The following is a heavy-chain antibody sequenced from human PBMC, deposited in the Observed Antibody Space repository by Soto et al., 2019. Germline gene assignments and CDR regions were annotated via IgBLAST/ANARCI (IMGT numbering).Heavy chain of an antibody. D-gene: IGHD3-22*01. CDR3: ARGSAYYYDSSGYYPPPLFDY. CDR2: IIPIFGTA. CDR1: GGTFSSYA. J-gene: IGHJ4*02. Sequence: QVQLVQSGAEVKKPGSSVKVSCKASGGTFSSYAISWVRQAPGQGLEWMGGIIPIFGTANYAQKFQGRVTITADESTSTAYMELSSLRSEDTAVYYCARGSAYYYDSSGYYPPPLFDYWGQGTLVTFSS. V-gene: IGHV1-69*01.